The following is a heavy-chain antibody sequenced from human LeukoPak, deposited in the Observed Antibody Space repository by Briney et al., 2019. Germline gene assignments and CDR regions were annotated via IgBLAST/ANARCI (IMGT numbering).Heavy chain of an antibody. D-gene: IGHD3-22*01. CDR3: ARNLLSSGQLDGIDY. CDR2: ITYNSGTI. Sequence: PGGSLRLSCAASGFTFRSYAMQWVRQAPGKGLEWVSYITYNSGTIFYADSVKGRFTISRDNAKNSLYLQMNSLRAEDTALYYCARNLLSSGQLDGIDYWGQGTLVTVSS. V-gene: IGHV3-48*04. CDR1: GFTFRSYA. J-gene: IGHJ4*02.